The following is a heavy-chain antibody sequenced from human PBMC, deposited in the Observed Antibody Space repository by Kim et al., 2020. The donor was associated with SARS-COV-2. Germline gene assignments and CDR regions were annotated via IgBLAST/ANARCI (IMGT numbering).Heavy chain of an antibody. V-gene: IGHV3-74*01. D-gene: IGHD3-10*01. CDR2: INSDGSTT. Sequence: GGSLRLSCAASGFTFSSNWMHWVRQAPGKGLMWVSHINSDGSTTNYADSVKGRFTISRDNAKNTLYLQMNSLRAEDTAVDYCVRSSGFLDVWGLGTTVIV. CDR3: VRSSGFLDV. J-gene: IGHJ6*02. CDR1: GFTFSSNW.